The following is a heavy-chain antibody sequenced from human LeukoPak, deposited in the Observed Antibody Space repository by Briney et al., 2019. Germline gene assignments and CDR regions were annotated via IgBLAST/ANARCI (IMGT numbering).Heavy chain of an antibody. V-gene: IGHV1-46*01. J-gene: IGHJ5*02. CDR1: GYTFTTYW. Sequence: ASVKVSCKASGYTFTTYWMHWVRQAPGQGLEWMGIINPSGDTTIYAQKFQGRVTMTRDMSTSTVYMELYSLRSEDTAVYYCARDRGTPIAAYANWFDPWGQGTLVTVSS. CDR2: INPSGDTT. CDR3: ARDRGTPIAAYANWFDP. D-gene: IGHD6-6*01.